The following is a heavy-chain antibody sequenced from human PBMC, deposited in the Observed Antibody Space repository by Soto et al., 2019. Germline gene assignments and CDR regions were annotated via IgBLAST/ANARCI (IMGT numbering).Heavy chain of an antibody. CDR2: ITGSGGST. V-gene: IGHV3-23*01. CDR3: AKDGLVVIPTALYYYYYYMDV. Sequence: GGSLRLSCAASGFTFSSYAMSWVRQAPGQGLEWVSAITGSGGSTYYADSVKGRFTISRDNSKNTLYLQMNSLRAEDTAIYYCAKDGLVVIPTALYYYYYYMDVWGKGTTVTVSS. CDR1: GFTFSSYA. J-gene: IGHJ6*03. D-gene: IGHD2-2*01.